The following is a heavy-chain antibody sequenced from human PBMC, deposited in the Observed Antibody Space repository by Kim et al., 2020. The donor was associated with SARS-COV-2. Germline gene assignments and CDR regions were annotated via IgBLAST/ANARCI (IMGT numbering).Heavy chain of an antibody. V-gene: IGHV1-46*01. CDR3: ARDRRRAAAGTGGWFDP. D-gene: IGHD6-13*01. CDR2: INPSGGST. CDR1: GYTFTSYY. J-gene: IGHJ5*02. Sequence: ASVKVSCKASGYTFTSYYMHWVRQAPGQGLEWMGIINPSGGSTSYAQKFQGRVTMTRDTSTSTVYMELSSLRSEDTAVYYCARDRRRAAAGTGGWFDPWGQGTLVTVSS.